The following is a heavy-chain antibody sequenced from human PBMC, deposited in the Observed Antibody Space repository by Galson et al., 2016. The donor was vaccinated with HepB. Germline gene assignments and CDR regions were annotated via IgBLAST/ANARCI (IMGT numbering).Heavy chain of an antibody. CDR3: AKRALERLFDY. Sequence: SLRLSCAASGFTFSSYAMSWVRQTPEKGLEWVSTISDSGGSTYYADSVKGRFIISRDNSKNTLSLQMNPLRAEDTAVYYCAKRALERLFDYWGQGTLVTVPS. V-gene: IGHV3-23*01. CDR1: GFTFSSYA. CDR2: ISDSGGST. J-gene: IGHJ4*02.